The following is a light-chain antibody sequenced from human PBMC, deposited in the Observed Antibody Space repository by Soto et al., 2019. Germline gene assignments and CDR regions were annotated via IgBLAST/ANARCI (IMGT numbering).Light chain of an antibody. CDR1: QTISSW. CDR3: QHYTSYSEP. J-gene: IGKJ1*01. CDR2: KAS. V-gene: IGKV1-5*03. Sequence: EIQVTHNNSTLSGSVGDRVTITCRASQTISSWLAWYQQKPGKAPKLLIYKASTLKSGVPSRFSGSGSGTEFTLTISSLQPDDFAPYYCQHYTSYSEPFGQGT.